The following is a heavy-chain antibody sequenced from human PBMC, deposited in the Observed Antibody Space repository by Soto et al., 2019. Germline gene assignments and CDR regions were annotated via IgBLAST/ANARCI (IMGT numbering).Heavy chain of an antibody. CDR2: IRSKAFGGTA. J-gene: IGHJ4*02. CDR1: GFTFGDYG. D-gene: IGHD1-7*01. CDR3: TRDGRGSKWNLASQALVL. Sequence: GGSLRLSCTGSGFTFGDYGMNWVRQAPGKGLEWVGFIRSKAFGGTAEYGASVKDRFIISRDDSESIAYLQMNSLKSDDTAVYYCTRDGRGSKWNLASQALVLWGQGTLVTVSS. V-gene: IGHV3-49*04.